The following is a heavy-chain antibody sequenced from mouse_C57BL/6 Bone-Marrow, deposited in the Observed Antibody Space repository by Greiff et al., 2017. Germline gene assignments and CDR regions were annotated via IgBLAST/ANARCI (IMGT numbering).Heavy chain of an antibody. CDR1: GFNIKDYY. D-gene: IGHD3-2*02. CDR3: ARSDSSGRSWFAY. V-gene: IGHV14-2*01. J-gene: IGHJ3*01. CDR2: IDPEDGET. Sequence: VQLQQSGAELVKPGASVKLSCTASGFNIKDYYMHWVKQRTEQGLEWIGRIDPEDGETKYAPKFQGKATITADTSSNTAYLQLSSLTSENTAISYYARSDSSGRSWFAYWGQGTLVTVSA.